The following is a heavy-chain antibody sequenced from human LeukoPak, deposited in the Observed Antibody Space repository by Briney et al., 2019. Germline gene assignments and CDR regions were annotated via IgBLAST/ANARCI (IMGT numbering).Heavy chain of an antibody. D-gene: IGHD5-12*01. CDR1: GFNFIDYY. CDR2: ISNTGQTI. J-gene: IGHJ4*02. CDR3: ARTRGYIAS. V-gene: IGHV3-11*01. Sequence: PGGPLRLSCVASGFNFIDYYMSWIRQVPGKGLEWIAYISNTGQTIYYADSVKGRITISRDNSNNSLYLQLNSLRAEDTAVYYCARTRGYIASWGQGTRVTISS.